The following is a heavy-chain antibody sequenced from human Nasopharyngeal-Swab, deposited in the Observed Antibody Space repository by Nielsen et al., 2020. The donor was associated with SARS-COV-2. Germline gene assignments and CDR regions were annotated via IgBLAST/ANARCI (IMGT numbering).Heavy chain of an antibody. Sequence: GESLKISCAASGFSFSTYWMHWVRQVPGKGLVWLSQINSDGSNITYADPVKGRFTISRDNSKSTLYLQMNGLKDEDTAVYYCVRGYDYWGQGTLVTVSS. J-gene: IGHJ4*02. CDR2: INSDGSNI. V-gene: IGHV3-74*01. CDR3: VRGYDY. CDR1: GFSFSTYW.